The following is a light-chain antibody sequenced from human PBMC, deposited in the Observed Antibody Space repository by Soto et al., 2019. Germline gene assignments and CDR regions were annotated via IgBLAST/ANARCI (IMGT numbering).Light chain of an antibody. CDR3: QQYNSYPWT. CDR1: QSVSSY. J-gene: IGKJ1*01. Sequence: EIVFTQSPAALSLSPGGRASLSCRASQSVSSYLAWYQQKPGQAPRLLIYGASTRATGIPARFSGSGSGTEFTLTISSLQSDDFATYYCQQYNSYPWTFGQGTKVDIK. CDR2: GAS. V-gene: IGKV3-15*01.